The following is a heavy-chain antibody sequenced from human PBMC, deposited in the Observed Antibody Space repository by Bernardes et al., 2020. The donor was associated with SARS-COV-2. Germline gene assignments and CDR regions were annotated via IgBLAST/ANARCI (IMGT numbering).Heavy chain of an antibody. V-gene: IGHV3-23*01. Sequence: GSLRLSCAASGFTFSSYAMSWVRQAPGKGLEWVSAISGSGGSTYYADSVKGRFTISRDNSKNTLYLQMNSLRAEDTAVYYCAKEAYGSGSYHDAFDIWGQGTMVTVSS. J-gene: IGHJ3*02. CDR3: AKEAYGSGSYHDAFDI. CDR2: ISGSGGST. CDR1: GFTFSSYA. D-gene: IGHD3-10*01.